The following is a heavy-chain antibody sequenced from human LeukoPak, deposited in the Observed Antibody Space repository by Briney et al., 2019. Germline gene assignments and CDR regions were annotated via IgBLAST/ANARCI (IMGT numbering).Heavy chain of an antibody. Sequence: ASVKVSCKASGYTFSGDYMHWVRQAPGQGLEWMGRIRSNSEDIQHAQKFQGRVTMTWDTSTSTAYMELTRLTSDDTAVYYCAREPKQVIREFDYWGQGTLVTVSS. CDR1: GYTFSGDY. CDR2: IRSNSEDI. J-gene: IGHJ4*02. CDR3: AREPKQVIREFDY. V-gene: IGHV1-2*06. D-gene: IGHD1-26*01.